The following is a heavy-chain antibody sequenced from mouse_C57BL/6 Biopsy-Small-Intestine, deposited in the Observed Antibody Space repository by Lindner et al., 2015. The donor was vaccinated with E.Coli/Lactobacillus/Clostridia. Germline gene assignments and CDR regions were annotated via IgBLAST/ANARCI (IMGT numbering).Heavy chain of an antibody. CDR1: GFTFSSYA. Sequence: VQLQESGGGLVKPGGSLKLSCAASGFTFSSYAMSWVRQTPEKRLEWVATISDGGSYTYYPDNVKGRFTISRDNAKNNLYLQMSHLKSEDTAMYYCARDDRHNAMDYWGQGTSVTVSS. CDR2: ISDGGSYT. CDR3: ARDDRHNAMDY. V-gene: IGHV5-4*01. D-gene: IGHD3-1*01. J-gene: IGHJ4*01.